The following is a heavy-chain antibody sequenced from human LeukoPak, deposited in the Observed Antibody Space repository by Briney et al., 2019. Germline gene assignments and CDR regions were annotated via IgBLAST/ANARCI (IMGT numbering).Heavy chain of an antibody. CDR1: GFTFSSYA. V-gene: IGHV3-23*01. Sequence: GGSLRLSCAASGFTFSSYAMSWVRQAPGKGLEWVSAISGSGGGTYYADSVKGRFTISRDNSKNTLFLQMNSLRAEDTAVYYCAKDYYDSSGYYYGETDYWGQGTLVTVSS. CDR2: ISGSGGGT. CDR3: AKDYYDSSGYYYGETDY. J-gene: IGHJ4*02. D-gene: IGHD3-22*01.